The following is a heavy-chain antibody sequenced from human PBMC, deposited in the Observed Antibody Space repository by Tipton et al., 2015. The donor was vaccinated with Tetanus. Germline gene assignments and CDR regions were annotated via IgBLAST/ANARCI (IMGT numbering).Heavy chain of an antibody. J-gene: IGHJ4*02. CDR2: LNPSGSST. D-gene: IGHD3-16*01. CDR3: AKDHLAPGLYFDS. Sequence: SLRLSCAASGFTFSSYSMNWVRQAPGKGLEWVSYLNPSGSSTYYADSVKGRFTISRDSAKNLLFLQMNNLGAEDTAVYYCAKDHLAPGLYFDSWGQGTLVTVSS. V-gene: IGHV3-48*04. CDR1: GFTFSSYS.